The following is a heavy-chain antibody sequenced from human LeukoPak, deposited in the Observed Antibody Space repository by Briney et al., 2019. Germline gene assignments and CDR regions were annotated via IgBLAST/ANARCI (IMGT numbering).Heavy chain of an antibody. V-gene: IGHV3-15*01. D-gene: IGHD6-13*01. CDR3: TTDLGYSSSDFDY. CDR1: GFTFSSYA. CDR2: IKSKTDGGTT. J-gene: IGHJ4*02. Sequence: GGSLRLSCAASGFTFSSYAMSWVRQAPGKGLEWVGRIKSKTDGGTTDYAAPVKGRFTISRDDSKNTLYLQMNSLKTEDTAIYYCTTDLGYSSSDFDYWGQGTLVTVSS.